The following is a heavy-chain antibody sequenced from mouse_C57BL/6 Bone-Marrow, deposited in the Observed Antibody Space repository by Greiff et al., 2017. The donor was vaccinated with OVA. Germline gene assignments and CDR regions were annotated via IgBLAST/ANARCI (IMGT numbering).Heavy chain of an antibody. Sequence: QVHVKQSGAELAKPGASVKLSCKASGYTFTSYWMHWVKQRPGQGLEWIGYINPSSGYTKYNQKFKDKATLTADKSSSTAYMQLSSLTYEDSAVYYCASNYYGSSPFAYWGQGTLVTVSA. CDR1: GYTFTSYW. CDR3: ASNYYGSSPFAY. CDR2: INPSSGYT. J-gene: IGHJ3*01. V-gene: IGHV1-7*01. D-gene: IGHD1-1*01.